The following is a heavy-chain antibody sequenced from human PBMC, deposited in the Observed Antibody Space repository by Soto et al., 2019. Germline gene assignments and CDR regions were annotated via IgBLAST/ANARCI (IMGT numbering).Heavy chain of an antibody. D-gene: IGHD3-22*01. CDR2: IYWNDDK. CDR3: AHDNYDSSGYYPHDAFDI. J-gene: IGHJ3*02. V-gene: IGHV2-5*01. Sequence: KSGPTLVNPTQTLTLTCTFSGFSLSTNAVGVGWIRQPPGRALEWLALIYWNDDKRYSPSLKSRLTITKDTSKNQVVLTMTNMDPVDTATYYCAHDNYDSSGYYPHDAFDIWGQGTMVNVSS. CDR1: GFSLSTNAVG.